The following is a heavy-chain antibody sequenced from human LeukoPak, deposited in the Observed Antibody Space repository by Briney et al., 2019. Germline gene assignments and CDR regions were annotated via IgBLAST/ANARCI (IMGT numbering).Heavy chain of an antibody. CDR1: GFTFSGSA. V-gene: IGHV3-73*01. D-gene: IGHD3-22*01. CDR3: TKRATDDSSGYYST. CDR2: IRSKANNYAT. Sequence: GGSLRLSCAASGFTFSGSAMHWVRQASGKGLEWVGRIRSKANNYATAYAASVKGRFTISRDDSKNTAYLQMNSLKTEDTAVYYCTKRATDDSSGYYSTWSQGTLVTVSS. J-gene: IGHJ5*02.